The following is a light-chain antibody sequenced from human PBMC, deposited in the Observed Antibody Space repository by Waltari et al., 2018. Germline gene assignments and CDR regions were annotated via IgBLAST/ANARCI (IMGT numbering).Light chain of an antibody. J-gene: IGLJ3*02. Sequence: QSALTQPASVSGSPGPSITISCPGTSSDVGGYNFVSWYQHPPNKAPKLILYEVNYRPSGVSDRFSGSKSGNTASLTISGLQAEDEADYYCNSFTSTTTWLFGGGTKLTVL. CDR2: EVN. CDR3: NSFTSTTTWL. V-gene: IGLV2-14*01. CDR1: SSDVGGYNF.